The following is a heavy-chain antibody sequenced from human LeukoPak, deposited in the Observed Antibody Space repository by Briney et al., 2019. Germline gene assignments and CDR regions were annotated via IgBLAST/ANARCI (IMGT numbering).Heavy chain of an antibody. Sequence: ASVKVSCKASGYTFTSYGISWVRQAPGQGLEWMGGIIPIFGTANYAQKFQGRVTITADESTSTAYMELSSLRSEDTAVYYCARVGYSYGYLRNYYYYGMDVWGQGTTVTVSS. V-gene: IGHV1-69*13. J-gene: IGHJ6*02. CDR2: IIPIFGTA. D-gene: IGHD5-18*01. CDR3: ARVGYSYGYLRNYYYYGMDV. CDR1: GYTFTSYG.